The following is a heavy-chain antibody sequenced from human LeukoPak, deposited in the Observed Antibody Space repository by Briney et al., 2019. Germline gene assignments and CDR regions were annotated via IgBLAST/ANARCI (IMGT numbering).Heavy chain of an antibody. CDR1: GFIFSSYW. CDR3: ARGLLYDFWSGYSQGNYMDV. D-gene: IGHD3-3*01. Sequence: GGSLRLSCAASGFIFSSYWMSWVRQAPGKGLEWVANIKQDGSEKYYVDSVKGRFTISRDNAKNSLYLQMNSLRAEDTAVYYCARGLLYDFWSGYSQGNYMDVWGKGTTVTVSS. CDR2: IKQDGSEK. J-gene: IGHJ6*03. V-gene: IGHV3-7*01.